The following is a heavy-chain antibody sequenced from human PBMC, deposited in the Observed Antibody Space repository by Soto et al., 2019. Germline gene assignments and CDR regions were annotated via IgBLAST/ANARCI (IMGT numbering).Heavy chain of an antibody. CDR3: ARGQLQSDFDY. J-gene: IGHJ4*02. D-gene: IGHD1-1*01. CDR1: GYTFTGYY. V-gene: IGHV1-18*04. Sequence: ASVKVSCKASGYTFTGYYMHWVRQAPGQGLEWMGWISAYNGNTHYAQNLQGRVSMTTDTSTSTGYMELRSLRSDDTAVYYCARGQLQSDFDYWGQGTLVTVSS. CDR2: ISAYNGNT.